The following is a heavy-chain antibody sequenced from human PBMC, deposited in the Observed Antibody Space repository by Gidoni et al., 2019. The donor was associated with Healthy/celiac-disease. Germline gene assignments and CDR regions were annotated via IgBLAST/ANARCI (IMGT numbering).Heavy chain of an antibody. Sequence: EVQLVQSGAEVKKPAESLKTSRKGSGYRFTSYWIGWVRQMPRKGLELMGIISPGDSDTGYSPSFQGQVTISADKSISTAYLQWSSLKASDTAMYYCARRGSGWSWGDANWFDPWGQGTLVTVSS. V-gene: IGHV5-51*01. CDR1: GYRFTSYW. J-gene: IGHJ5*02. CDR2: ISPGDSDT. CDR3: ARRGSGWSWGDANWFDP. D-gene: IGHD6-19*01.